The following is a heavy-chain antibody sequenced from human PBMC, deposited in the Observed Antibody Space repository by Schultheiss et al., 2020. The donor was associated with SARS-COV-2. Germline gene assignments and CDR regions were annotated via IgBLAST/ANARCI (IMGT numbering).Heavy chain of an antibody. CDR1: GFTFSDYY. Sequence: GESLKISCAASGFTFSDYYMSWIRQAPGKGLEWVSYISSSGSTIYYADSVKGRFIVSRDNSKTTLSLQMNSLRADDTAVYYCVRDGNYYDNTGFADGMDVWGQGTTVTVSS. J-gene: IGHJ6*02. CDR2: ISSSGSTI. D-gene: IGHD3-22*01. CDR3: VRDGNYYDNTGFADGMDV. V-gene: IGHV3-11*04.